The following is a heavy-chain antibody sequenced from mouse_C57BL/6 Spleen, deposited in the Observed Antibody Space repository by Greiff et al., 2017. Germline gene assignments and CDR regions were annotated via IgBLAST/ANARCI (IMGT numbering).Heavy chain of an antibody. Sequence: EVQLPHSGAELVKPGASVKLSCTASGFDIKDYYMHWVKQRTEQGLEGIGRIDPEDGVTKYAPKIQGKATITADTSSTTAYLQRSSLTSEDTAVYYCARETVVATEAMAYWSQGTSVTVSS. V-gene: IGHV14-2*01. J-gene: IGHJ4*01. CDR2: IDPEDGVT. CDR3: ARETVVATEAMAY. CDR1: GFDIKDYY. D-gene: IGHD1-1*01.